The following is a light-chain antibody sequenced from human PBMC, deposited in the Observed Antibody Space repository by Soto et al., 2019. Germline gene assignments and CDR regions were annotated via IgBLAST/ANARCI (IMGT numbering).Light chain of an antibody. CDR3: QQYNSYSLT. V-gene: IGKV1-5*01. CDR1: QSISSW. CDR2: DAS. Sequence: DIQMTQSPSTLSASVGDRVTITCRASQSISSWLAWYQQKPGKAPKLLIYDASSLESGVPSRFSGSGSGTEFPLTISSLLPDDFATYYCQQYNSYSLTFGGGTKVEIK. J-gene: IGKJ4*01.